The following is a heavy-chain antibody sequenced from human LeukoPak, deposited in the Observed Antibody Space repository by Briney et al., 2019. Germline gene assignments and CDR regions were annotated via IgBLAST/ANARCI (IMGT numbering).Heavy chain of an antibody. CDR1: GYTFTGYA. V-gene: IGHV1-2*02. J-gene: IGHJ4*02. CDR2: INPEKRDT. Sequence: ASVKVSCKASGYTFTGYAIHWVRQAPGQGLEWMGWINPEKRDTGYAHKFQGRVTMTSDTSISTAYMELSSPRSDDTAVYYGAKXVRGPSHPLDFWGQGTLVTVSS. D-gene: IGHD5-12*01. CDR3: AKXVRGPSHPLDF.